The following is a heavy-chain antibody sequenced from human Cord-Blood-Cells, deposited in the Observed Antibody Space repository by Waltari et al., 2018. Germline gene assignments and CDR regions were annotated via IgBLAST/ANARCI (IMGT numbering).Heavy chain of an antibody. J-gene: IGHJ4*02. V-gene: IGHV4-38-2*01. Sequence: QVQLQESGPGLVKPSETLSLTCAVSGYSISSGYYWGWIRQPPGKGLEWIGSIYHSGGTYYNPSLKSRVTISVDTAKNQFSLKLSSVTAADTAVYYCARLIAAAGTIDYWGQGTLVTVSS. D-gene: IGHD6-13*01. CDR3: ARLIAAAGTIDY. CDR1: GYSISSGYY. CDR2: IYHSGGT.